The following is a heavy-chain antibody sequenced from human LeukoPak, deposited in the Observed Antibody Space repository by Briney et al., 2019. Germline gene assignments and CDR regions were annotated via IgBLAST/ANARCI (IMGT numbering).Heavy chain of an antibody. CDR2: LYYIGST. D-gene: IGHD3-3*01. V-gene: IGHV4-59*01. CDR1: GGSISGYY. Sequence: SETLSLTCTVSGGSISGYYWSWIRQPPGKGLEWIGDLYYIGSTNYNPSLKSRVTISVDTSKNQFSLNLSSVTAADTAVYYCARDRRFNGMDVWGQGTTVTVSS. CDR3: ARDRRFNGMDV. J-gene: IGHJ6*02.